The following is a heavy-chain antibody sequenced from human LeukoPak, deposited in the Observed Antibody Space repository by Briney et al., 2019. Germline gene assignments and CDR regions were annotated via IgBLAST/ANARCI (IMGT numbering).Heavy chain of an antibody. Sequence: GGSLRLSCAASGFTFSSYAMHWVRQAPGKGLEWVAVISYAGTNKYYADSVKGRFTISRDNSKNTLYLQMNSLRPEDTAVYYCAKIRGGIDYWGQGTLVTVSS. J-gene: IGHJ4*02. D-gene: IGHD3-16*01. CDR2: ISYAGTNK. CDR3: AKIRGGIDY. CDR1: GFTFSSYA. V-gene: IGHV3-30*04.